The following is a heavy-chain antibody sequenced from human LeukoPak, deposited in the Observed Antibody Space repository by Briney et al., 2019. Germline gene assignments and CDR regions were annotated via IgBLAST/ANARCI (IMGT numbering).Heavy chain of an antibody. D-gene: IGHD7-27*01. CDR1: GGSISSGSYY. Sequence: SETLSLTCTVSGGSISSGSYYWSWIRQPPGKGLEWIGYIYYSGSTYYNPSLKSRVTISVDTSKNQFSLKLSSVTAADTAVYYCARERANWGSNFDYWGQGTLVTVSS. V-gene: IGHV4-30-4*08. CDR2: IYYSGST. J-gene: IGHJ4*02. CDR3: ARERANWGSNFDY.